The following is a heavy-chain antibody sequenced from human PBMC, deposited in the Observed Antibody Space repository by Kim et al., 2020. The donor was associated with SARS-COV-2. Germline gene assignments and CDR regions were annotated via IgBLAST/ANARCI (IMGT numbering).Heavy chain of an antibody. J-gene: IGHJ6*02. CDR2: FDPEDGET. D-gene: IGHD4-17*01. CDR3: ATGYGDRLYYYYGMDV. CDR1: GYTFTELS. V-gene: IGHV1-24*01. Sequence: ASVKVSCKVSGYTFTELSMHWVRQAPGKGLEWMGGFDPEDGETIYAQKFQGRVTMTEDTSTDTAYMELSSLRSEDTAVYYCATGYGDRLYYYYGMDVWGQGTTVTVSS.